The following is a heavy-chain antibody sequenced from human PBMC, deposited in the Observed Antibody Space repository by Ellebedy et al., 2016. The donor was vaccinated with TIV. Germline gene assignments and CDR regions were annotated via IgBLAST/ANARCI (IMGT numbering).Heavy chain of an antibody. J-gene: IGHJ4*02. D-gene: IGHD4/OR15-4a*01. V-gene: IGHV4-4*07. CDR1: GGSISSYY. Sequence: MPGGSLRLSCTVSGGSISSYYWNWVRQPAGKGLEWIGRIYTSGYTNYNPSLRSRVTLSFDTSKVQFSRKLRSVTAADTAVYYCARGDRRASMVIFDNWGQGTLVTVSS. CDR2: IYTSGYT. CDR3: ARGDRRASMVIFDN.